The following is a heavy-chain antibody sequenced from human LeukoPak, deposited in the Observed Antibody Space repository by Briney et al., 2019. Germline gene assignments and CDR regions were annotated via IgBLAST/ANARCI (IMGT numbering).Heavy chain of an antibody. V-gene: IGHV4-34*01. Sequence: SETLSLTCAVYGGSLSGYYWSWIRQSPAKGLEWIGEINHGGSTNYNPSLKSRVTMSVDTSKNHFSLKLSSVTAADTAVYFCAREGRMSMGIENCGQGTLVTVSS. CDR2: INHGGST. CDR1: GGSLSGYY. D-gene: IGHD2-21*01. J-gene: IGHJ4*02. CDR3: AREGRMSMGIEN.